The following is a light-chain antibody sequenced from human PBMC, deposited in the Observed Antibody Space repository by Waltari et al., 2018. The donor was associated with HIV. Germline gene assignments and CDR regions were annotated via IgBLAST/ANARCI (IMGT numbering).Light chain of an antibody. V-gene: IGLV2-14*01. J-gene: IGLJ2*01. CDR1: NDDIGAYNH. Sequence: QSALTQPASVSGSPGQSITITCTGTNDDIGAYNHVSWYQQHTNESPKLLIFEVKNRPSSISVRFSASKSGNTASLTIAGLQSDDEADYYCASYTRSISVVVGGGTRVTV. CDR3: ASYTRSISVV. CDR2: EVK.